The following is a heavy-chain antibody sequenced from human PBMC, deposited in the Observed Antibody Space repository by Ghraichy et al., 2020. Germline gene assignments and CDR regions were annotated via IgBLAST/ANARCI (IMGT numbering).Heavy chain of an antibody. CDR2: ISYDGTNK. CDR3: ARGLLSGSQRGYFDY. CDR1: GFTFSSYA. Sequence: GGSLRLSCAASGFTFSSYAMHWVRQAPGMGLEWVAVISYDGTNKYYAESVKGRFTISRDNSKNTLYLQMNSLRAEDTAVYYCARGLLSGSQRGYFDYWGQGSLVTVSS. J-gene: IGHJ4*02. D-gene: IGHD1-26*01. V-gene: IGHV3-30-3*01.